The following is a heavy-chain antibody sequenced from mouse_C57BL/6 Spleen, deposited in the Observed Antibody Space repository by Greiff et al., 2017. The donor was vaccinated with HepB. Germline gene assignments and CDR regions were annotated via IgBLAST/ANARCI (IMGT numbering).Heavy chain of an antibody. J-gene: IGHJ3*01. Sequence: QVQLQQPGAELVKPGASVKLSCKASGYTFTSYWMQWVKQRPGQGLEWIGEIDPSDSYTNYNQKFKGKATLTVDTSSSTAYMQLSSLTSEDSAVYYCATARDGYYVGFAYWGQGTLVTVSA. CDR1: GYTFTSYW. CDR2: IDPSDSYT. V-gene: IGHV1-50*01. CDR3: ATARDGYYVGFAY. D-gene: IGHD2-3*01.